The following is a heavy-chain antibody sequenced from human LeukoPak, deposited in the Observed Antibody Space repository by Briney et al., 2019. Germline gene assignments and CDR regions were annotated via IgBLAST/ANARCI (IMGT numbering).Heavy chain of an antibody. D-gene: IGHD6-13*01. V-gene: IGHV4-59*11. Sequence: SETLSLTCTVSGGSISRHYWSWIRQPPGKGLEWIGYIYYSGSTNYNPSLKSRVTISVDTSKNQFSLKLSSVTAADTAVYYCARVSVAAAGYRYYHYYYMDVWGKGTTVTVSS. CDR2: IYYSGST. J-gene: IGHJ6*03. CDR3: ARVSVAAAGYRYYHYYYMDV. CDR1: GGSISRHY.